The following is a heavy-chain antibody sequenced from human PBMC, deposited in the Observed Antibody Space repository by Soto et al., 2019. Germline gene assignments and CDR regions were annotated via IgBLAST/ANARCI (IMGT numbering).Heavy chain of an antibody. D-gene: IGHD6-19*01. V-gene: IGHV1-2*02. CDR3: VRGRAVAGINDEAFDL. J-gene: IGHJ3*01. CDR2: INPNSGDT. CDR1: GYIFSDYY. Sequence: QVQLVQSGAEVKKPGASVKVSCKASGYIFSDYYTHWVRQAPGQVLECMGWINPNSGDTIYAQKFQGRVTVTGDPSISTAYMELSRLTSDDTAVYYCVRGRAVAGINDEAFDLWGQGTMVTVSS.